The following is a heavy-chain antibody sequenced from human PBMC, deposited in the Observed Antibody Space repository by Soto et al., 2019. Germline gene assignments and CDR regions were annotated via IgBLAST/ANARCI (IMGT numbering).Heavy chain of an antibody. J-gene: IGHJ4*02. CDR3: AKGYSSSWSDY. D-gene: IGHD6-13*01. CDR1: GFTFSSYA. Sequence: VGSLSLSCAASGFTFSSYAMSWVRQAPGKGLEWVSAISGSGGSTYYADSVKGRFTISRDNSKNTLYLQMNSLRAEDTAVYYCAKGYSSSWSDYWGQGTLVTVSS. V-gene: IGHV3-23*01. CDR2: ISGSGGST.